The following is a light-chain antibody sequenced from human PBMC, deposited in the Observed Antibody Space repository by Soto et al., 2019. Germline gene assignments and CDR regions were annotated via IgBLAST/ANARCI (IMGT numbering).Light chain of an antibody. CDR1: QDIGRW. CDR2: AAA. Sequence: DIQLTQSPSSESASVGDRVTITCRASQDIGRWLAWYQQRPGKAPKLLIYAAAQLQSGVPSRFSGSGSGTDFTLTITSLQPEDFATYYCQQDSSFPLTFGGGTKVDIK. V-gene: IGKV1-12*01. CDR3: QQDSSFPLT. J-gene: IGKJ4*01.